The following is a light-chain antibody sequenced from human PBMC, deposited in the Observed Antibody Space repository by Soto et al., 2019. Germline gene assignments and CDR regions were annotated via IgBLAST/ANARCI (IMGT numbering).Light chain of an antibody. CDR3: QQANSFPIT. CDR1: QDVGKW. CDR2: GAS. J-gene: IGKJ5*01. V-gene: IGKV1-12*01. Sequence: DIQMTQSPPSVCACVVGRVTITCRARQDVGKWLAWYQQKPGKAPTLLIHGASSLQSGVPPRYSGSGYGTDFTLTISSLQPEDFATYYCQQANSFPITFGQGTRLEIK.